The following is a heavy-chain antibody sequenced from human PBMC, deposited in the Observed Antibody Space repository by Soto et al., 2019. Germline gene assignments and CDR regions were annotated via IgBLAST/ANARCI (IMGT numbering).Heavy chain of an antibody. CDR1: GFTFSSYA. V-gene: IGHV3-30-3*01. Sequence: PGGSLRLSCAASGFTFSSYAMHWVRQAPGKGLEWVAVISYDGSNKYYADSVKGRFTISRDNSKSTLYLQMNSLRAEDTAVYYCASDPGIAAALENWFDPWGQGTMVTVYS. J-gene: IGHJ5*02. CDR3: ASDPGIAAALENWFDP. D-gene: IGHD6-13*01. CDR2: ISYDGSNK.